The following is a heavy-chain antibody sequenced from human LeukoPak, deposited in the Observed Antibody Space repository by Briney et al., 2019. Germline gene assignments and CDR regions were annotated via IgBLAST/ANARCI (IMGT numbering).Heavy chain of an antibody. J-gene: IGHJ3*02. CDR3: ARDSDYGDYYAFDI. V-gene: IGHV1-2*02. D-gene: IGHD4-17*01. Sequence: GASVKVSCKASGYTFTGYYMHWVRQAPGQGLEWMGWINPNSGGTNYAQKFQGRVTMTRDTSISTAYMELSRLRSDDTAVYYCARDSDYGDYYAFDIWGQGTMVTVSS. CDR2: INPNSGGT. CDR1: GYTFTGYY.